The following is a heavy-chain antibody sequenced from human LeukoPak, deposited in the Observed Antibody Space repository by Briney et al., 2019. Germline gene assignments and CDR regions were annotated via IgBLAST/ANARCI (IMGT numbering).Heavy chain of an antibody. CDR1: GGSISNGAHY. J-gene: IGHJ4*02. V-gene: IGHV4-61*02. CDR2: IYSTGVT. D-gene: IGHD3-3*01. Sequence: PSQTLSLTCTVSGGSISNGAHYWSWIRQPAGKTLEWIGRIYSTGVTDYSPSFKSRVSMSLDTSRNHFSLKLRSVTAADTAMYYCARIGSHNDFWSGYSHWGQGTLVAISS. CDR3: ARIGSHNDFWSGYSH.